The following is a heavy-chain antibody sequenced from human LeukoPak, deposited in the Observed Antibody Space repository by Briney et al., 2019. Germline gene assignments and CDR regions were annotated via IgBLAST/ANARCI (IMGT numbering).Heavy chain of an antibody. V-gene: IGHV1-2*02. CDR3: ARATRIVGGDRQAFDI. CDR2: INPNSGDT. J-gene: IGHJ3*02. CDR1: GYTFTDYY. Sequence: ASVKVSCKASGYTFTDYYMHWVRQAAGQGLEWMGWINPNSGDTKDAQKFQGRVTMTRDTSINTAYMELSGLRSDDTAVYYCARATRIVGGDRQAFDIWGHGTMVTVSS. D-gene: IGHD1-26*01.